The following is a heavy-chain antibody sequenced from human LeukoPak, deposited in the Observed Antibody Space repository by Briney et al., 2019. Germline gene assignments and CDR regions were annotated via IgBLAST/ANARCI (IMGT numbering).Heavy chain of an antibody. Sequence: GGSLRLSCAASGFTFSSYGMSWVRQAPGKGLEWVSAISGSGGSTYYADSVKGRFTISRDNSKNTLYLQMNSLRAEDPAVYYCAKGWYDILTGDYLFDYWGQGTLVTVSS. CDR1: GFTFSSYG. V-gene: IGHV3-23*01. CDR2: ISGSGGST. J-gene: IGHJ4*02. D-gene: IGHD3-9*01. CDR3: AKGWYDILTGDYLFDY.